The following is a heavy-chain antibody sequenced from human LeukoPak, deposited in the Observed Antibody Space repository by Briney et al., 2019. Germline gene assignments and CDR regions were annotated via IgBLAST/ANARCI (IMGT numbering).Heavy chain of an antibody. D-gene: IGHD1-7*01. V-gene: IGHV1-69*13. CDR2: IIPIFGTA. CDR1: GYIFLSYY. J-gene: IGHJ3*02. CDR3: ARATGTTDAFDI. Sequence: GASVKVSCKASGYIFLSYYMHWVRQAPGQGLEWMGGIIPIFGTANYAQKFQGRVTITADESTSTAYMELSSLRSEDTAVYYCARATGTTDAFDIWGQGTMVTVSS.